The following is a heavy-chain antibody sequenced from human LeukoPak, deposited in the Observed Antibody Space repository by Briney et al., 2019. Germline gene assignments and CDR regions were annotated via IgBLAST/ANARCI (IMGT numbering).Heavy chain of an antibody. CDR1: GFTFSSYE. CDR3: ARPIYWGSHVFDL. D-gene: IGHD7-27*01. V-gene: IGHV3-48*03. Sequence: GGSLRLSCAASGFTFSSYEMNWVRQAPGKGLEWVSYISTTGSSIYYADSVKGRFTISRDNSKDTLYLEMNSLRAEDTAVFYCARPIYWGSHVFDLWGQGTMVTVSS. CDR2: ISTTGSSI. J-gene: IGHJ3*01.